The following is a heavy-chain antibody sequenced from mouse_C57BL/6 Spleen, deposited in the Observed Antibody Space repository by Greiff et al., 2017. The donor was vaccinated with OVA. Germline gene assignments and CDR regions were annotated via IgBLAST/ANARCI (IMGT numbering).Heavy chain of an antibody. CDR1: GYTFTSYW. J-gene: IGHJ2*01. V-gene: IGHV1-69*01. D-gene: IGHD2-5*01. Sequence: VQLQQPGAELVMPGASVKLSCKASGYTFTSYWMHWVKQRPGQGLEWIGEIDPSDSYTNYNQKFKGKSTLTVDKSSSTAYMQLSSLTSEDSAVYYCARSGSNSIFDYWGQGTTLTVSS. CDR2: IDPSDSYT. CDR3: ARSGSNSIFDY.